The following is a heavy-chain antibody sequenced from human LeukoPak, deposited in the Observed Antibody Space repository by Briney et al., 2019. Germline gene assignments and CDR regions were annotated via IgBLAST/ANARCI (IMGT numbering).Heavy chain of an antibody. CDR3: AREIQEAFDI. CDR1: GDSISSHY. Sequence: PSETLSLTCTVSGDSISSHYWSWIRQPPGKGLEWVSSITGKSHFIVYASSLQGRFTVSRDNSKNTLYLQIDSLRAEDTAVYYCAREIQEAFDIWGQGTLVTVSS. V-gene: IGHV3-21*06. J-gene: IGHJ3*02. CDR2: ITGKSHFI.